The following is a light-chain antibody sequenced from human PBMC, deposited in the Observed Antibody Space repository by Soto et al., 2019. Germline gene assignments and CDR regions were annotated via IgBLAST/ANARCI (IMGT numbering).Light chain of an antibody. CDR1: QSVSTY. CDR3: QQRSYWIT. CDR2: DAS. Sequence: EIVLTQSPATLSLSPGDRATLSCRASQSVSTYLGWYQQKPGQAPRLLSYDASNRATGIPDRSSGSGSATDFALTISSLEPEDFAFYYCQQRSYWITFGQGTRLEIK. J-gene: IGKJ5*01. V-gene: IGKV3-11*01.